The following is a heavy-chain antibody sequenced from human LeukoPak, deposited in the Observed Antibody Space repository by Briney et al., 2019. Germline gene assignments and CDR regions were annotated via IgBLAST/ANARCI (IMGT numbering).Heavy chain of an antibody. CDR1: GFTVSSNY. CDR3: ARPSPPGDGYNPSDQ. CDR2: IRYDGSNK. V-gene: IGHV3-30*02. Sequence: GGSLRLSCAASGFTVSSNYMSWVRQAPGKGLEWVAFIRYDGSNKYYADSVKGRFTISRDNSKNTLYLQMTSLRLEDTAVYYCARPSPPGDGYNPSDQWGQGSLVIVSS. D-gene: IGHD5-24*01. J-gene: IGHJ4*02.